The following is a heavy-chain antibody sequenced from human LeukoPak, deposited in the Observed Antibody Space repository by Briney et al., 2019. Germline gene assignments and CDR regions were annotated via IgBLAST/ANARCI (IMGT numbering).Heavy chain of an antibody. CDR3: ARLRPLNYFDY. CDR2: INHSGST. D-gene: IGHD3-9*01. J-gene: IGHJ4*02. CDR1: GGSSSGYY. Sequence: SETLSLTCAVYGGSSSGYYWSWIRQPPGKGLEWIGEINHSGSTNYNPSLKSRVTISVDTSKNQFSLKLSSVTAADTAVYYCARLRPLNYFDYWGQGTLVTVSS. V-gene: IGHV4-34*01.